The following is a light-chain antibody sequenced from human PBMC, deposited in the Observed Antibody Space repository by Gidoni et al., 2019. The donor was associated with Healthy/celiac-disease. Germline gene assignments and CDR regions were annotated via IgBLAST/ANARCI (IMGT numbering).Light chain of an antibody. CDR1: QSVSSSY. Sequence: ESVLTQSPGTLSLSPGERATLSCRASQSVSSSYLAWYQQKPGQAPRLLIYGASSRATGLPDRFSGSRSGPDFTLTISRLEPEDFAVYYCQQYGSSPPVTFGGGTKVEIK. CDR2: GAS. J-gene: IGKJ4*01. CDR3: QQYGSSPPVT. V-gene: IGKV3-20*01.